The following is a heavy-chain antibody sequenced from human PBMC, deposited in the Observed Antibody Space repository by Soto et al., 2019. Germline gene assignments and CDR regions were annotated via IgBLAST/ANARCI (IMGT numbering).Heavy chain of an antibody. CDR1: GGSFSGYY. D-gene: IGHD3-10*01. CDR3: ARGSWFRGVIFDY. CDR2: INHSGST. V-gene: IGHV4-34*01. Sequence: QVQLQQWGAGLLKPSETLSLTCAVYGGSFSGYYWSWIRQPPGKGLEWIGEINHSGSTNYNPSLKSRVTISVDTSKNQFSLKLSSVTAADTAVYYCARGSWFRGVIFDYWGQGTLVTVSS. J-gene: IGHJ4*02.